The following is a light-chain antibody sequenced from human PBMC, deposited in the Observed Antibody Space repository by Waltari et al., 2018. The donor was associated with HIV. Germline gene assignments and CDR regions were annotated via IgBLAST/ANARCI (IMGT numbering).Light chain of an antibody. Sequence: QSVLTQPPSVSAAPGQKVTISCSGSSSHIGKNFVSWYKQLPGTAPKLLIYDNKKRPSGIPDRFSGSKSGTSATLGITGLQTGDEADYYCGTWDSSLSGVVFGGGTKLTVL. CDR1: SSHIGKNF. CDR2: DNK. V-gene: IGLV1-51*01. CDR3: GTWDSSLSGVV. J-gene: IGLJ3*02.